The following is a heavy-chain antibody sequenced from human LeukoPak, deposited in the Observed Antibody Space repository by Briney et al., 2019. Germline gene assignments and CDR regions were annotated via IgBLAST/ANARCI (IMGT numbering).Heavy chain of an antibody. CDR1: GSTFSNYA. V-gene: IGHV1-69*04. D-gene: IGHD6-6*01. CDR2: IIPILGIA. CDR3: ARGGVAAPSNFDY. Sequence: SVKVSCKASGSTFSNYAISWVRQAPGQGLGWMGRIIPILGIANYAQNFQGRVTITADKSTSTAYMELSSLRSEDTAVYYCARGGVAAPSNFDYWGQGTLVTVSS. J-gene: IGHJ4*02.